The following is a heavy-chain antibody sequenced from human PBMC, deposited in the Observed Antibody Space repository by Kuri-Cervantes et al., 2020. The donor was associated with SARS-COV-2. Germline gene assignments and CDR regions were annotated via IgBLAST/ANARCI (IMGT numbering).Heavy chain of an antibody. Sequence: SVKVSCKASGGTFSSYAISWVRQAPGQGLEWMGGIIPIFGTANYAQKFQGRVTITTDESTSTAYMELSSLRSEDAAVYYCARSSPKGYEYEQQLVPYYFDYWGQGTLVTVSS. CDR1: GGTFSSYA. CDR2: IIPIFGTA. CDR3: ARSSPKGYEYEQQLVPYYFDY. D-gene: IGHD6-13*01. V-gene: IGHV1-69*05. J-gene: IGHJ4*02.